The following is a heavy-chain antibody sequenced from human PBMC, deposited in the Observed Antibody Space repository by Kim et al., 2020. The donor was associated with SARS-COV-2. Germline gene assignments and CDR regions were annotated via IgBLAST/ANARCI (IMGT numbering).Heavy chain of an antibody. CDR3: ARHNHDHDFWSGYPHHNYYMDV. CDR1: GGSISRSSNY. D-gene: IGHD3-3*01. V-gene: IGHV4-39*01. CDR2: IYYSGNT. Sequence: SETLSLTCTVSGGSISRSSNYWGWIRQPPGKGLEWIGSIYYSGNTYYNPSLKSRLTISVDTSKNQFSLKLTSVTAADTAVFYCARHNHDHDFWSGYPHHNYYMDVWGKGTTVTVSS. J-gene: IGHJ6*03.